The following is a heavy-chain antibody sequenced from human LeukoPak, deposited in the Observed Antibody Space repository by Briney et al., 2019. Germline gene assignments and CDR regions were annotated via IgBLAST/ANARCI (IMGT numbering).Heavy chain of an antibody. CDR3: ARRAQYYYAWTS. CDR1: GGSFSGYY. V-gene: IGHV4-34*01. CDR2: INHSGST. J-gene: IGHJ6*02. Sequence: PSETLSLTCAVYGGSFSGYYWSWIRQPPGMGLEWIGEINHSGSTNYNPSLKSRVTISVDTSKNQFSLKLSSVTAADTAVYYCARRAQYYYAWTSGAKGPRSPSP.